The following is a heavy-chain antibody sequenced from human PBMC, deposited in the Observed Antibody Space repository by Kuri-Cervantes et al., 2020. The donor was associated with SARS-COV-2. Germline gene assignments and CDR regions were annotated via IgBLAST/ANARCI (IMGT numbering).Heavy chain of an antibody. CDR2: ISSSSSYI. Sequence: GESLKISCAASGFTFSSYSINWVRQAPGKGLEWVSSISSSSSYIYYADSVKGRFTISRDNAKNSLYLQMNSLRAEDTAVYYCARDWGELGKDYWGQGTLVTVSS. D-gene: IGHD7-27*01. CDR1: GFTFSSYS. J-gene: IGHJ4*02. CDR3: ARDWGELGKDY. V-gene: IGHV3-21*01.